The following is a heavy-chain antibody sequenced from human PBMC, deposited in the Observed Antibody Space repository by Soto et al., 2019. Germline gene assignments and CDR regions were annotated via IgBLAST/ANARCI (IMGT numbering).Heavy chain of an antibody. CDR1: GSSFSSYA. J-gene: IGHJ4*02. CDR2: ISGGGAST. CDR3: AKDKRAFDY. V-gene: IGHV3-23*01. Sequence: GGSLRLSCEASGSSFSSYAMSWVRQAPGKGLEWVSGISGGGASTYYADSVKGRFTISRDNFKNTLFLLMNSLRSEDTAVYYCAKDKRAFDYWGQGSLVTVSS.